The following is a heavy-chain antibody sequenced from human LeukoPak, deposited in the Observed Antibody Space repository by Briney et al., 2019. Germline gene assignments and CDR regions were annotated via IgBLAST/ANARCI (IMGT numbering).Heavy chain of an antibody. CDR1: GFTFSDYY. J-gene: IGHJ3*02. V-gene: IGHV3-11*01. Sequence: GGSLRLSCAASGFTFSDYYMSWIRQAPGKGLEWLSYISKNGKTIYYADSVKGRFTISRDNAKKSVYLQMNSLRAEDTAVYYCARRRVATIFGVVTRGDAFDIWGQGTMVTVSS. CDR2: ISKNGKTI. D-gene: IGHD3-3*01. CDR3: ARRRVATIFGVVTRGDAFDI.